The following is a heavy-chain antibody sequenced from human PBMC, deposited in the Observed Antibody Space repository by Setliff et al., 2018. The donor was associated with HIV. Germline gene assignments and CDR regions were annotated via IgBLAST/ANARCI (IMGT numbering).Heavy chain of an antibody. D-gene: IGHD2-21*02. CDR3: ARGGGDYCGGDCYSSDAFDI. CDR1: GFTFSSYW. Sequence: GGSLRLSCAASGFTFSSYWMSWVRQAPGKGLEWVANIKQDGSEKYYVDSVKGRFTISRDNAKNSLYLQMNSLRAEDTAVYYCARGGGDYCGGDCYSSDAFDIWGQGTMGTVS. J-gene: IGHJ3*02. CDR2: IKQDGSEK. V-gene: IGHV3-7*01.